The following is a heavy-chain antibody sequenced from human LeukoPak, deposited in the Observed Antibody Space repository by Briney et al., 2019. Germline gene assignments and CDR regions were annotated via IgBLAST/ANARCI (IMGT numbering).Heavy chain of an antibody. CDR2: IGTAGDT. CDR1: GFTFSSYD. J-gene: IGHJ3*02. D-gene: IGHD4-23*01. V-gene: IGHV3-13*01. Sequence: GGSLRLSCAASGFTFSSYDMHWVRQATGKGLEWVSAIGTAGDTYYPGSVKGRFTISRENAKNSLYLQMNSLRAGDTAVYYCARASYGGGASDIWGQGTMVTVSS. CDR3: ARASYGGGASDI.